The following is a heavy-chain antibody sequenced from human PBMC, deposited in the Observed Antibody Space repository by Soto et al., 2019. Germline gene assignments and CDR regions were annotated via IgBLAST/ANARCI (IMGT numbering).Heavy chain of an antibody. D-gene: IGHD2-21*02. V-gene: IGHV4-30-4*01. J-gene: IGHJ5*02. Sequence: SETLSLTCTVSGASIRSTAYYWSWIRQAPGKGLAWIGYVYYTGSTYYNPSLMSRLTISVDTSKNQFSLKLTSVTAAETAAYYCVRTAREGAVAPHWFDRWGQGTQVTVSS. CDR1: GASIRSTAYY. CDR3: VRTAREGAVAPHWFDR. CDR2: VYYTGST.